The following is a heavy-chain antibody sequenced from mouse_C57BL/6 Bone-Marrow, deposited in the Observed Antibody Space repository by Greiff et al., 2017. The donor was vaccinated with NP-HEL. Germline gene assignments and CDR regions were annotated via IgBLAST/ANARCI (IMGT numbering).Heavy chain of an antibody. CDR3: TRKRGLRRAMDY. CDR1: GYTFTSYW. D-gene: IGHD2-4*01. J-gene: IGHJ4*01. V-gene: IGHV1-5*01. Sequence: VQLQQSGTVLARPGASVKMSCKTSGYTFTSYWMHWVKQRPGPGLEWIGAIYPGNSDTSYNQKFKGKAKLTAVTSASTAYMELSSLTNEDSAVYYCTRKRGLRRAMDYWGQGTSVTVSS. CDR2: IYPGNSDT.